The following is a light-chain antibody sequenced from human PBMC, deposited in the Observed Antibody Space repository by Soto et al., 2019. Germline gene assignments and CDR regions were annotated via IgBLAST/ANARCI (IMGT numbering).Light chain of an antibody. Sequence: QSALTQPPSASGSPGQSVTISCTGTDYDVGGYNYVSWYQQHPDKAPKLMIYEVSKRPSGVPDRFSGSKSGNTASLTVSGLQAEDEADYYCSSYAGNNTLLFGGGTKLTVL. CDR1: DYDVGGYNY. J-gene: IGLJ2*01. V-gene: IGLV2-8*01. CDR3: SSYAGNNTLL. CDR2: EVS.